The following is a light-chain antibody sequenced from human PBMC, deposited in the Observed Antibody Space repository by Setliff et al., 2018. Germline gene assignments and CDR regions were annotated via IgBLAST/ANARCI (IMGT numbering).Light chain of an antibody. Sequence: SALTQPASVSGSPGQSITISCTGSSSDLGDNNFVSWYQQHPGKAPKLLFYAVSKRPSGVSNRFSASKSANTASLTISGLQAEDEADYYCNSYTTSNTYVFGTGTKVTVL. J-gene: IGLJ1*01. V-gene: IGLV2-14*01. CDR3: NSYTTSNTYV. CDR2: AVS. CDR1: SSDLGDNNF.